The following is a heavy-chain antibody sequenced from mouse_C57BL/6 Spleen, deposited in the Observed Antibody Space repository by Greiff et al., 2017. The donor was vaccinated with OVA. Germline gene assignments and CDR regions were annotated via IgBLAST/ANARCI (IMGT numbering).Heavy chain of an antibody. CDR3: ARIESNYLYYFDY. Sequence: QVTLKESGPGILQPSQTLSLTCSFSGFSLSTFGMGVGWIRPPSGKGLEWLAHLWWDDAKYYNPDLKSLLTISKNTAKNQVFLKIANVDTADTATYDCARIESNYLYYFDYWGQGTTLTVSS. J-gene: IGHJ2*01. CDR1: GFSLSTFGMG. V-gene: IGHV8-8*01. D-gene: IGHD2-5*01. CDR2: LWWDDAK.